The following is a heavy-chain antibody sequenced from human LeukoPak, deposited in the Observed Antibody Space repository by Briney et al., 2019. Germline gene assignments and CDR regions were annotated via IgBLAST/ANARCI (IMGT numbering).Heavy chain of an antibody. V-gene: IGHV3-74*01. CDR1: GFTFSDYW. CDR2: INTDGSIT. CDR3: ARDRGPRTGFMVREAYDY. Sequence: GGSLRLSCAASGFTFSDYWIHWVRQAPGKGLVWVSRINTDGSITNYADSVRGRFTISRDNAKNTLYLQMSSLRAEDTAVYYCARDRGPRTGFMVREAYDYWGQGTLVTVSS. D-gene: IGHD3-10*01. J-gene: IGHJ4*02.